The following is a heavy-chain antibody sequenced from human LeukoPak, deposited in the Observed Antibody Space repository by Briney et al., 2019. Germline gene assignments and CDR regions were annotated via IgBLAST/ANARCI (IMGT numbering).Heavy chain of an antibody. CDR2: ISYTGTYI. D-gene: IGHD3-9*01. Sequence: GGSLRLSCAASAFSLSAYNMNWVRQAPGKGLEWVSSISYTGTYIYYADSVKGRFTISRDNANNSLYLQMNSLRAEDTAVYYCARDDDILTGYSGVPFNYAFDIWGQGTMVTVSS. CDR3: ARDDDILTGYSGVPFNYAFDI. V-gene: IGHV3-21*01. J-gene: IGHJ3*02. CDR1: AFSLSAYN.